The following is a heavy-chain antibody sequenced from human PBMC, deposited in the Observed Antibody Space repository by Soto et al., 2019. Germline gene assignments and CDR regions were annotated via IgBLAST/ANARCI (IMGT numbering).Heavy chain of an antibody. CDR1: GFTFNNYA. J-gene: IGHJ4*02. D-gene: IGHD3-10*01. CDR3: AIGRGGSGSLTPRVDF. V-gene: IGHV3-23*01. Sequence: EVQLLESGGGLVQPGGSLRLSCAASGFTFNNYAMTWVRQAPGTGLEWVSAISGGGDTTSYADSVKGRFTVSRDGSKNTWYLEVCSLRAEDTALYCCAIGRGGSGSLTPRVDFWGQGTLVTVSS. CDR2: ISGGGDTT.